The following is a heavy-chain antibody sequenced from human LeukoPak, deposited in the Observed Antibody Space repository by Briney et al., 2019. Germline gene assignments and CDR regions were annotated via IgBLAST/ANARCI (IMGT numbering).Heavy chain of an antibody. V-gene: IGHV3-21*01. D-gene: IGHD6-19*01. CDR1: GFSFRTYS. J-gene: IGHJ4*02. CDR3: ASIIAVAGTRKRFDY. CDR2: ISSTSLYI. Sequence: GGSLRLSCAASGFSFRTYSMNWVRQAPGKGLEWVASISSTSLYIYHADSLKGRFTISRDNAKNSLYLQMNSLRAEDTAVYYCASIIAVAGTRKRFDYWGQGTLVTVSS.